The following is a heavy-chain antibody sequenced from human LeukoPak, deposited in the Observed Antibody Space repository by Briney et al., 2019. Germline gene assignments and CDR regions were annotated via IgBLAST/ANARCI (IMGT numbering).Heavy chain of an antibody. Sequence: PSDPLSLPCTLFGDSLSRNHGSWLPQSAGEGLEWLGRFYSSGDTHYKPPLKSRVTLSIQTSEHHVSLNLNPETPAHTPVYYCAREASGTRRYYYYYMDLWGKGTTVNV. CDR2: FYSSGDT. J-gene: IGHJ6*03. CDR1: GDSLSRNH. V-gene: IGHV4-4*07. D-gene: IGHD6-13*01. CDR3: AREASGTRRYYYYYMDL.